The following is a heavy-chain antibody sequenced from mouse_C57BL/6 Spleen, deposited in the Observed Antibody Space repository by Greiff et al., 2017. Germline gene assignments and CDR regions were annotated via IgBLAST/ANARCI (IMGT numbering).Heavy chain of an antibody. V-gene: IGHV1-59*01. CDR2: IDPSDSYT. CDR3: ARRGLDYFDY. Sequence: QVQLQQSGAELVRPGTSVKLSCKASGYTFTSYWMHWVKQRPGQGLEWIGVIDPSDSYTNYNQKIKGKATLTVDTSSCTAYMKLSSLTSEDSAVYYCARRGLDYFDYWGQGTTLTVSS. CDR1: GYTFTSYW. D-gene: IGHD2-13*01. J-gene: IGHJ2*01.